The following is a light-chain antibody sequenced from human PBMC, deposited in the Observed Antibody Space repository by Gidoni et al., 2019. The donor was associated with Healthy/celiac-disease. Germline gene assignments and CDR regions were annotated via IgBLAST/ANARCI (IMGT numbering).Light chain of an antibody. CDR3: QQRSNWWT. J-gene: IGKJ1*01. Sequence: EIVSTQSPATLSLSPGERATLSCRASQSVGSYLAWYQQKPGQAPRLLIYDASNRATGIPARFSGSGSGTDFPLTISSLEPDDFAVYYCQQRSNWWTFGQGTKVEIQ. CDR2: DAS. CDR1: QSVGSY. V-gene: IGKV3-11*01.